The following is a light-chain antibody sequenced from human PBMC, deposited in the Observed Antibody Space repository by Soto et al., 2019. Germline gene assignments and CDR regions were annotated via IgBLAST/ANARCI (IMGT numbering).Light chain of an antibody. J-gene: IGKJ3*01. CDR2: WAS. CDR1: QSVLYSSNNKNY. CDR3: QQYSSTPFT. V-gene: IGKV4-1*01. Sequence: DIVMTQSPDSLAVSLGERATINCKSSQSVLYSSNNKNYLAWYQQKPGQPPKLLMYWASTRESGVPARFSGSGSGTDFTLPISSLQAADVELYYCQQYSSTPFTFCHGTQVHIK.